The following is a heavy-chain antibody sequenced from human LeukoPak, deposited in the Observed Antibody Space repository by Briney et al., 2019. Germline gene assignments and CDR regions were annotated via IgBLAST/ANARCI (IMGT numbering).Heavy chain of an antibody. CDR3: AKAPVTSCRGAFCYPFDY. D-gene: IGHD2-15*01. V-gene: IGHV3-23*01. J-gene: IGHJ4*02. CDR2: MSSSDDGR. Sequence: GGSLRLSCATSGFSFSSYAMSWVRQAPGKGLEWVSAMSSSDDGRYYAASVGGRFTISRDTSRSTLYLQMNSLRAEDAAVYYCAKAPVTSCRGAFCYPFDYWGQGTLVTVSS. CDR1: GFSFSSYA.